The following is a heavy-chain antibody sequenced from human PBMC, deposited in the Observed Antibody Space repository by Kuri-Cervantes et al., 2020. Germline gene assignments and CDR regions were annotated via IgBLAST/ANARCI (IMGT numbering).Heavy chain of an antibody. V-gene: IGHV3-21*04. CDR3: AYSSSWYDHTSFDY. J-gene: IGHJ4*02. CDR1: GFTFSSYS. Sequence: GESLKISCAASGFTFSSYSMNWVRQAPGKGLEWVSSISSSSSTIYYADSVKGRFTISRDNAKNSLYLQMNSLRAEDTAVYYCAYSSSWYDHTSFDYWGQGTLVTVSS. D-gene: IGHD6-13*01. CDR2: ISSSSSTI.